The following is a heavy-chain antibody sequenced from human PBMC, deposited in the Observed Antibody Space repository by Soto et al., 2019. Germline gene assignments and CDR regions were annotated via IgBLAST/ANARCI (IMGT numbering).Heavy chain of an antibody. CDR3: ARAPEYQLLHYMDV. V-gene: IGHV3-23*01. J-gene: IGHJ6*03. CDR1: GFIFTSYG. Sequence: PGGSLRLSCAASGFIFTSYGMSWVRQAPGKGLEWVSGISGSGGNTYYADSVKGRFTISRDNPKNTLSLQVNSLRVEDTAVYYCARAPEYQLLHYMDVWGKGTTVTVSS. CDR2: ISGSGGNT. D-gene: IGHD2-2*01.